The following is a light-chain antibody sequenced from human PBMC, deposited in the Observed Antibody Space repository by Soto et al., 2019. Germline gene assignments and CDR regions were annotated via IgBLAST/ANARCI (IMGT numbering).Light chain of an antibody. V-gene: IGKV3-15*01. J-gene: IGKJ4*01. CDR1: QSVSSN. CDR2: GAS. Sequence: EIVMTQSPATLSVSPEERATLSCRASQSVSSNLAWYQQKPGQAPRLLIYGASTRATGIPARFSGSGSGTEFTLTISSLQSEEFAVYYCQQYNNWPSLTFGGGTKV. CDR3: QQYNNWPSLT.